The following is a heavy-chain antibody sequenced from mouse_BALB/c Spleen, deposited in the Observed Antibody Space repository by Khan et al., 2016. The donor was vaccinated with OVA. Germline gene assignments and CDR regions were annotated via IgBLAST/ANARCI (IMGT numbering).Heavy chain of an antibody. Sequence: QVQLQQPGAGLVKAGASVKMSCKASGYTFTSYWMHWVKQRLGQGLEWFAETNPTNGRTYYNEKFKSKATLTVDKSSSTAYMLLSGPTFEDSAVYYCARIKKIVATYFDDWGQGTTLTVSS. CDR2: TNPTNGRT. V-gene: IGHV1S81*02. J-gene: IGHJ2*01. CDR3: ARIKKIVATYFDD. CDR1: GYTFTSYW. D-gene: IGHD1-1*01.